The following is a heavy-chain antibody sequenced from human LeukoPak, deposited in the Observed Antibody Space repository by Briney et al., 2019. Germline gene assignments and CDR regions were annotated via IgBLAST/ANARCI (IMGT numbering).Heavy chain of an antibody. V-gene: IGHV3-21*01. J-gene: IGHJ5*02. Sequence: PGGPLRLSCAASGFTFSGYVMTWVRQAPGKGLECVSSITFSSSHIYYADSVKGRFTISRDNTKDSLYLQMNSLRAEDTAIYYCARGPQFSGPGWFDPWGQGTLVTVSS. CDR2: ITFSSSHI. D-gene: IGHD3-10*01. CDR1: GFTFSGYV. CDR3: ARGPQFSGPGWFDP.